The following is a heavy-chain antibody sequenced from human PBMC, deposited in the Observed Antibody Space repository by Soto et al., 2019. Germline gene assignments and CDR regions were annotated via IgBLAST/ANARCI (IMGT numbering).Heavy chain of an antibody. J-gene: IGHJ5*02. Sequence: QVQLQQWGAGLLKPSETLSLTCAVYGGSFSGYYWSWIRQPPGKGREWIGEINHSGSTNYNPSLKSRVTISVDTSKNQFSLKLSSVTAADTAVYYCARVAAGTSPFDPWGQGTLVTVSS. V-gene: IGHV4-34*01. CDR1: GGSFSGYY. CDR2: INHSGST. D-gene: IGHD6-13*01. CDR3: ARVAAGTSPFDP.